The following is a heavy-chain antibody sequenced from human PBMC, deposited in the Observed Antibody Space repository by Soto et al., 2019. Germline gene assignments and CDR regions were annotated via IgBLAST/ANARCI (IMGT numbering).Heavy chain of an antibody. D-gene: IGHD6-19*01. Sequence: ASVKVSCKASGYTFTGYYMHWVRQAPGRGLEWMGWINPNSGGTNYAQKFQGRVTMTRDTSISTAYMELSRLRSDDTAVYYCAREWRRYSSGWYGYWGQGTLVTVSS. CDR2: INPNSGGT. J-gene: IGHJ4*02. CDR1: GYTFTGYY. CDR3: AREWRRYSSGWYGY. V-gene: IGHV1-2*02.